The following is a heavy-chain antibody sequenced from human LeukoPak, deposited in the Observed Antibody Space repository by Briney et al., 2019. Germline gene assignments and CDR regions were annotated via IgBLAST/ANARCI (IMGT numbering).Heavy chain of an antibody. J-gene: IGHJ6*02. D-gene: IGHD3-22*01. CDR3: ARGRGLAHKYYYDSSGRLGYYYGMDV. CDR2: INQSGST. CDR1: GGSLSGYY. Sequence: PSETLSLTCAVYGGSLSGYYWSWIRQPPGKGLEWIGEINQSGSTNYNPSLKSRVTISVDTSKNQFSLKLSSVTAADTAVYYCARGRGLAHKYYYDSSGRLGYYYGMDVWGQGTTVTVSS. V-gene: IGHV4-34*01.